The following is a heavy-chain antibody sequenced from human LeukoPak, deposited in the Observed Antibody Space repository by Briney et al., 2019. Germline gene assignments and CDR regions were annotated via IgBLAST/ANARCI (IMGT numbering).Heavy chain of an antibody. D-gene: IGHD6-19*01. V-gene: IGHV4-61*02. J-gene: IGHJ6*03. CDR3: ARDSFIAVAGTEFVFYYYYYMDV. Sequence: SETLSLTCTVSGGAITSGSYYWSWIRQPAGKGLEWIGRIYTSGSTNYNPSLKSRVTMSVDTSKNQFSLKLSSVTAADTAVYYCARDSFIAVAGTEFVFYYYYYMDVWGKGTTVTVSS. CDR1: GGAITSGSYY. CDR2: IYTSGST.